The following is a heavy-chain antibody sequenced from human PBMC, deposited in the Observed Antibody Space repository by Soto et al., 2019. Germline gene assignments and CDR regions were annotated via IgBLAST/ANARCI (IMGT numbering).Heavy chain of an antibody. D-gene: IGHD3-16*02. CDR2: TNPGSGDT. CDR3: ARLGSFVSLNWFDV. J-gene: IGHJ5*02. V-gene: IGHV1-8*02. Sequence: ASVKVSSKASGYPFTNNDVSWVRQATGQGLEWMGWTNPGSGDTGDAQKFQGRVTMTRDISIATAYMELNSLTSEDTAIYYCARLGSFVSLNWFDVWGEGTLVTVCS. CDR1: GYPFTNND.